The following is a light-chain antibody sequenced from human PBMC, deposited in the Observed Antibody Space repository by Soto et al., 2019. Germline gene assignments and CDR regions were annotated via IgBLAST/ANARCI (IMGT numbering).Light chain of an antibody. CDR2: KAS. CDR1: QSISSW. J-gene: IGKJ2*01. V-gene: IGKV1-5*03. Sequence: DIQMTQSPSTLSASVGDRVTITCRASQSISSWLAWYQQKPGKAPKLLIYKASSLESGVPSRFSGSGSGTEFSLTISSLQPDDFATYYCQQYKSYSDFTFGQGTQLEIK. CDR3: QQYKSYSDFT.